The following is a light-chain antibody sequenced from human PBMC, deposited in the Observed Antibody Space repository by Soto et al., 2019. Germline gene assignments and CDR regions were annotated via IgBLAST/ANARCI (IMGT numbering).Light chain of an antibody. CDR1: GSDDGAYGY. CDR2: NVS. V-gene: IGLV2-14*01. CDR3: RSYTTSGTEV. J-gene: IGLJ1*01. Sequence: QSVLTQPASVSGSPGQSTTISCTGTGSDDGAYGYVSWYQQHPGKAPKVMIHNVSNRPPGVSSRFSGSKSGNTASLTISGLQAEDEADYYCRSYTTSGTEVFGTGTKVTVL.